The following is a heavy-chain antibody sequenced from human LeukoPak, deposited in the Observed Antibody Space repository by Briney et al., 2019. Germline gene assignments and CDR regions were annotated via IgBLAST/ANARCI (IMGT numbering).Heavy chain of an antibody. CDR3: AKGPYCGGDCYSNVLGYFDY. Sequence: PGGSLRLSCAASGFTFSSYGMHWVRQAPGKGLEWVASIRFDGSHKSYADSVKGRFTISRDYSKNTLYLQMNTLRAEDTAVYYCAKGPYCGGDCYSNVLGYFDYWGQGTLVTVSS. CDR2: IRFDGSHK. V-gene: IGHV3-30*02. D-gene: IGHD2-21*02. CDR1: GFTFSSYG. J-gene: IGHJ4*02.